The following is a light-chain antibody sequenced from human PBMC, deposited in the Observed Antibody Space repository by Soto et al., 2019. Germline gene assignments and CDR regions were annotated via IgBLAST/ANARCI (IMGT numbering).Light chain of an antibody. CDR3: QQYNKWPET. CDR2: GAS. Sequence: EIVMTQSPATLSVSPGERATLSCRASRSVSSNLAWYQQKPGQAPRLLIYGASTRATGIPARFSGSGSGTEFTLTISSLQYEDFAVYYCQQYNKWPETFGQGNKVDI. J-gene: IGKJ1*01. V-gene: IGKV3-15*01. CDR1: RSVSSN.